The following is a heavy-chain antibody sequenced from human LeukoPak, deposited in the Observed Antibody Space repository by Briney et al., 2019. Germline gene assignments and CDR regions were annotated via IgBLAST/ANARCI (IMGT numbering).Heavy chain of an antibody. CDR3: ARDPYSSGWYKDAFDI. CDR2: ISGSGGST. V-gene: IGHV3-23*01. Sequence: GGSLRLSCADSGFTFSNYAMSWVRQAPGKGLEWVSAISGSGGSTYYADSVKGRFTISRDNAQNSLFLQLNSLRAEDTAVYYCARDPYSSGWYKDAFDIWGQGTMVTVSS. CDR1: GFTFSNYA. D-gene: IGHD6-19*01. J-gene: IGHJ3*02.